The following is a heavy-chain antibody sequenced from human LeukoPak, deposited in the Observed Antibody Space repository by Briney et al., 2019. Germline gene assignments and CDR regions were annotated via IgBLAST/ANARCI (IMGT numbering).Heavy chain of an antibody. CDR1: GGTFSSYT. J-gene: IGHJ6*03. V-gene: IGHV1-69*02. CDR3: ANSQRRFLEELYYYYYMDV. Sequence: SVKISCKASGGTFSSYTISWVRQAPGQGLEWMGRIIPILGIANYAQKFQGRVTITADKSTSTAYMELSSLRSEDAAVYYCANSQRRFLEELYYYYYMDVWGKGTTVTVSS. CDR2: IIPILGIA. D-gene: IGHD3-3*01.